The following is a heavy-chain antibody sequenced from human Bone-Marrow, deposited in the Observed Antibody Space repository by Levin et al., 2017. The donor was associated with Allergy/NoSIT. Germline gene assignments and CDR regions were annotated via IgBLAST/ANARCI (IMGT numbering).Heavy chain of an antibody. Sequence: HPGGSLRLSCAASGFTFEDYAMHWVRQIPGKGLEWVSGLTWDSGNIGYGGSAKGRFTISRDNAKNALYLELRSLTSEDTALYYCAKDQHIRGWYLVPSLHVWGQGTMVTVSS. V-gene: IGHV3-9*01. D-gene: IGHD6-19*01. CDR3: AKDQHIRGWYLVPSLHV. CDR1: GFTFEDYA. J-gene: IGHJ3*01. CDR2: LTWDSGNI.